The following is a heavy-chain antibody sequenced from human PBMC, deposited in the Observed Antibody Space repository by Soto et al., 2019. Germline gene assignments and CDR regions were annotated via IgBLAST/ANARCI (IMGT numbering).Heavy chain of an antibody. D-gene: IGHD2-15*01. V-gene: IGHV4-39*01. Sequence: QLQLQESGPGLVKPSETLSLTCTVSGGSISSSSYYWGWIRQPPGKGLEWIGSIYYSGSTYYNPSLKCRVTISVDTSKKQFSLKLSSVTAAYTAVYYCARHTPAISISDHWGQGTLVTVSS. CDR3: ARHTPAISISDH. J-gene: IGHJ4*02. CDR1: GGSISSSSYY. CDR2: IYYSGST.